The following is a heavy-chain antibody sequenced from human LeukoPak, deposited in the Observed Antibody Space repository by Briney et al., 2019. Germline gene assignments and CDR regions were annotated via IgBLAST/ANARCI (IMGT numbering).Heavy chain of an antibody. D-gene: IGHD2/OR15-2a*01. CDR2: IAHDGSVQ. V-gene: IGHV3-30*18. Sequence: GSLRLFCAASGFTFSNYGMHWVRQTPGKGLEWVTVIAHDGSVQYYTDSVKGRFTISRDDSKNTLYLQMNSLRAEDTAIYYCAKEKVPISMPAWYFDLWGRGTLVTVSS. CDR1: GFTFSNYG. CDR3: AKEKVPISMPAWYFDL. J-gene: IGHJ2*01.